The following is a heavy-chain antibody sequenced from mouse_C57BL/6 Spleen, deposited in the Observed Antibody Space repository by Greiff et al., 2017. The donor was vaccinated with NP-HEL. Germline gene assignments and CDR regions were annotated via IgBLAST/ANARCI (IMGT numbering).Heavy chain of an antibody. CDR1: GFTFSSYA. V-gene: IGHV5-4*01. Sequence: EVNVVESGGGLVKPGGSLKLSCAASGFTFSSYAMSWVRQTPEKRLEWVATISDGGSYTYYPDNVKGRFTISRDNAKNNLYLQMSHLKSEDTAMYYCARDDGYYPYWYFDVWGTGTTVTVSS. CDR2: ISDGGSYT. CDR3: ARDDGYYPYWYFDV. J-gene: IGHJ1*03. D-gene: IGHD2-3*01.